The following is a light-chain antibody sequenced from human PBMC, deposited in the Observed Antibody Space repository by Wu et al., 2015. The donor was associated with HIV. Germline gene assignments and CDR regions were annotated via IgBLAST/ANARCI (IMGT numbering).Light chain of an antibody. V-gene: IGKV3-20*01. CDR3: QQYGPGS. CDR1: QSVSSSY. J-gene: IGKJ2*04. Sequence: EIVLTQSPGTLSLSPGERATLSCRASQSVSSSYLAWYQQKPGQAPRLLIYGASSRATGIPDRFSGSGSGTDFTLTISRLEPEDFAVYYCQQYGPGSFGQGTKLEI. CDR2: GAS.